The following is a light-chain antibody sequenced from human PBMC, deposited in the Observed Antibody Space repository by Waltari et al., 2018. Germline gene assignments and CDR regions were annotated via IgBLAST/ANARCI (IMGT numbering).Light chain of an antibody. Sequence: AIQMTQSPSSLSASVGDSVPITCRASQDIGNEFGLYQQKPGKAPNLLIYAASTYQSGVPSRFSGSGSGTDFTLTISSLQPEDFATYYCLQDYIYPWTFGQGTKVEI. V-gene: IGKV1-6*01. CDR3: LQDYIYPWT. CDR2: AAS. CDR1: QDIGNE. J-gene: IGKJ1*01.